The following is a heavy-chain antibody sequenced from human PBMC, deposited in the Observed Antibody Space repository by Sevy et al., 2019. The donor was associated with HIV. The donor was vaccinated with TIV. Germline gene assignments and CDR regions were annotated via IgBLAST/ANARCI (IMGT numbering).Heavy chain of an antibody. V-gene: IGHV6-1*01. CDR3: ARSPTRSTSPNWFDP. J-gene: IGHJ5*02. CDR2: TYYRSKWYN. CDR1: GDSVSSKSAA. Sequence: QSQTLSLTCAISGDSVSSKSAAWNWIRQSPSRGLEWLGRTYYRSKWYNDYAVSVKSRISIKPDTSKNQFSLQLNSVTPEDTAVYYCARSPTRSTSPNWFDPWGQGTLVTVSS. D-gene: IGHD2-2*01.